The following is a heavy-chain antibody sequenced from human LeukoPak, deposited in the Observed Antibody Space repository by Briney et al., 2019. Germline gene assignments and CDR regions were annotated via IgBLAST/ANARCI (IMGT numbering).Heavy chain of an antibody. D-gene: IGHD1-26*01. CDR1: GGSFSGYY. J-gene: IGHJ4*02. Sequence: SETLSLTCAVYGGSFSGYYWSWIRQPPGKGLEWIGEINHSGSTNYNPSLKSRVTISVDTSKNQFSLKLSSVTAADTAVYYCARAIVGAIITPYFDYWGQGTLVTVSS. CDR2: INHSGST. V-gene: IGHV4-34*01. CDR3: ARAIVGAIITPYFDY.